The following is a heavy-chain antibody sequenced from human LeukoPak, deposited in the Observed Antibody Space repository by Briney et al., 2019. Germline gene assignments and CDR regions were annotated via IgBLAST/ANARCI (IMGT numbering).Heavy chain of an antibody. CDR2: IYSDGTT. CDR3: ARDTGGYGNR. D-gene: IGHD2-8*02. J-gene: IGHJ5*02. CDR1: GFTVSSNY. V-gene: IGHV3-66*01. Sequence: PGGSLRLSCAASGFTVSSNYMSWVRQAPGKGLEWVSLIYSDGTTYYADSVKGRFTISRDNAKNSLYLQMNNLRAEDTAVYYCARDTGGYGNRWGQGTLVTVSS.